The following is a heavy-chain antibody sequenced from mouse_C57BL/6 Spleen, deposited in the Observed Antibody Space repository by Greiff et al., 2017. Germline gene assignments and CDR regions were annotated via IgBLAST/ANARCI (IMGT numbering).Heavy chain of an antibody. V-gene: IGHV1-50*01. Sequence: VQLQQPGAELVKPAASVKLSCKASGYTFTSYWMQWVKQRPGQGLEWIGEIDPSDSYTNYNQKFKGKATLTVDTSSSTAYMQLSSLTSEDSAVYYCARSPLGRAFDYWGQGTTLTVSS. CDR2: IDPSDSYT. J-gene: IGHJ2*01. D-gene: IGHD4-1*01. CDR3: ARSPLGRAFDY. CDR1: GYTFTSYW.